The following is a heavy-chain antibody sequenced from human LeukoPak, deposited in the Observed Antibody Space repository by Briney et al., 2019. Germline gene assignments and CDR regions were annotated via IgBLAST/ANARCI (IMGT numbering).Heavy chain of an antibody. V-gene: IGHV4-34*01. Sequence: SETLSLTCAVYGGSFSGYYWSWIRQPPGKGLEWIGEINHSGSTNYNPSLKSRVTISVGTSKNQFSLKLSSVTAADTAVYYCARLYGGLDYWGQGTLVTVSS. J-gene: IGHJ4*02. CDR2: INHSGST. D-gene: IGHD4-23*01. CDR3: ARLYGGLDY. CDR1: GGSFSGYY.